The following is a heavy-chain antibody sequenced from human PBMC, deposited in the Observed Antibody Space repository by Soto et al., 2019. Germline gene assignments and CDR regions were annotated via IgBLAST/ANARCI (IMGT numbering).Heavy chain of an antibody. V-gene: IGHV3-33*01. Sequence: QVQLVESGGGVVQPGGSLRLSCATSGFTFSDSGMHWVRQAPGKGLEWVAVIWSDGSDKSYADSVEGRFTISRDNSKNTPYLQSNRLGAGDTGVYYCVRGTRYLRPCGWGGGFDYWGQGTLVTVSS. J-gene: IGHJ4*02. D-gene: IGHD3-16*01. CDR1: GFTFSDSG. CDR2: IWSDGSDK. CDR3: VRGTRYLRPCGWGGGFDY.